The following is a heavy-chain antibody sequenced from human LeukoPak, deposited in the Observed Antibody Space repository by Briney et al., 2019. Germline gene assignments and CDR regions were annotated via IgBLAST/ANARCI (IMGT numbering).Heavy chain of an antibody. CDR1: GGSIGSGDYY. Sequence: SQTLSLTCTVSGGSIGSGDYYWSWIRQPPGKGLEWIGYIYYSGSTYYNPSLKSRVTISVDTSKNQFSLKLSSVTAADTAVYYCARVADYYDSSGYYFDAFDIWGQGTMVTVSS. V-gene: IGHV4-30-4*08. D-gene: IGHD3-22*01. CDR2: IYYSGST. CDR3: ARVADYYDSSGYYFDAFDI. J-gene: IGHJ3*02.